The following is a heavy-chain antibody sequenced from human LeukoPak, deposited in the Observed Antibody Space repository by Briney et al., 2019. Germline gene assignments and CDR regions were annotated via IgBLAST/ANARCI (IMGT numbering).Heavy chain of an antibody. V-gene: IGHV4-4*07. CDR2: IYTSGST. J-gene: IGHJ4*02. D-gene: IGHD3-10*01. CDR3: ARVYGSGSYGHFDY. Sequence: SETLSLTCTVSGGSISGYYWSWIRQPAGKGLEWIGRIYTSGSTNYNPSLKSRVTMSVDTSRNQFSLKLSSVTAADTAVYYCARVYGSGSYGHFDYWGQGTLVTVSS. CDR1: GGSISGYY.